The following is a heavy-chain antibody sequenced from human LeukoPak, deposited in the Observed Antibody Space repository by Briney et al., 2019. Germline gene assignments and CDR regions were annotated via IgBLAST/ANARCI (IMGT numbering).Heavy chain of an antibody. CDR3: ARVESIYYYYMDV. CDR1: GGTFSGYY. J-gene: IGHJ6*03. V-gene: IGHV4-34*01. CDR2: INHSGST. Sequence: PSETLSLTCAVYGGTFSGYYWSWIRQPPGKGLEWIGEINHSGSTNYNPSLTSRVTISVDTSKNQFSLKLSSVTAADTAVYYCARVESIYYYYMDVWGKGTTVTVSS. D-gene: IGHD1-1*01.